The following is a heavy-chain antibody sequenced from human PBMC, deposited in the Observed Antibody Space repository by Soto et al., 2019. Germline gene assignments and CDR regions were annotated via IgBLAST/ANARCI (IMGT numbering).Heavy chain of an antibody. CDR2: IYYSGST. J-gene: IGHJ4*02. Sequence: SETLSLTCTVSGGSISSYYWSWIRQPPGKGLEWIGYIYYSGSTNYNPSLKSRVTISVDTSKNQFSLKLSSVTAADTAVYYCARHVHPGIAAAGTSHFDYWGQGTLVTVSS. CDR3: ARHVHPGIAAAGTSHFDY. CDR1: GGSISSYY. D-gene: IGHD6-13*01. V-gene: IGHV4-59*08.